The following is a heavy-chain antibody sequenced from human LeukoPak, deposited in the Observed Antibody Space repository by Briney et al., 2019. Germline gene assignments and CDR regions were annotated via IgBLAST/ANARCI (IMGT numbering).Heavy chain of an antibody. CDR2: ISKSSTYI. Sequence: TGGAQRLPCGASGFPFREYTKKGAPQAPGEGVGWVSAISKSSTYIKYADSVKGRFTVSRDNAKNTVYLQMNSLRVDDTAIYFCAGEFSGAREVWGQGTMVTVSS. J-gene: IGHJ3*01. CDR1: GFPFREYT. V-gene: IGHV3-21*06. CDR3: AGEFSGAREV. D-gene: IGHD3-10*01.